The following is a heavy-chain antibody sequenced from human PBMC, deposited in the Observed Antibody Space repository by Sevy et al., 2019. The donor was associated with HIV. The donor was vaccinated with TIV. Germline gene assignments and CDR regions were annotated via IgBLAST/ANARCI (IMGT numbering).Heavy chain of an antibody. CDR1: GYTLTELS. Sequence: ASVKVSCKVSGYTLTELSMHWVRQAPGKGLEWMRGFDPEDGETIYAQKFQGRVTMTEDTSTDTAYMELSSLRSEDTAVYYCATHQLILHDDAFDIWGQGTMVTVSS. V-gene: IGHV1-24*01. D-gene: IGHD2-2*01. J-gene: IGHJ3*02. CDR3: ATHQLILHDDAFDI. CDR2: FDPEDGET.